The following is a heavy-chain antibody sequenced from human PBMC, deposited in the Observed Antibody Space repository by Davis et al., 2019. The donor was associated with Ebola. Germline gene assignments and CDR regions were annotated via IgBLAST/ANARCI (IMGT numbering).Heavy chain of an antibody. CDR1: GFTFSSYA. CDR2: ISGSGGST. CDR3: ARGDSSGYYYALHWFDP. Sequence: PGGSLRLSCAASGFTFSSYAMSWVRQAPGKGLEWVSAISGSGGSTYYADSVKGRFTISRDNSKNTLYLQMNSLRAEDTAVYYCARGDSSGYYYALHWFDPWGQGTLVTVSS. J-gene: IGHJ5*02. D-gene: IGHD3-22*01. V-gene: IGHV3-23*01.